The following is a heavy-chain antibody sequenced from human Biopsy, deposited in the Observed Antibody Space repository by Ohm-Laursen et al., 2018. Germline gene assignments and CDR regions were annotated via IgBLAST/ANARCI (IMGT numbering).Heavy chain of an antibody. Sequence: SLRLSCAASGFTFSSYAMNWVRQAPGEGLEWVSSIGSSGSDVYYAASVKGRFTSSRDNARNSLYLQMDSLRAEDTAVYYCAKDQGYYYDRSVYYYFDYWGQGTLVTVSS. CDR1: GFTFSSYA. CDR3: AKDQGYYYDRSVYYYFDY. D-gene: IGHD3-22*01. V-gene: IGHV3-21*04. CDR2: IGSSGSDV. J-gene: IGHJ4*02.